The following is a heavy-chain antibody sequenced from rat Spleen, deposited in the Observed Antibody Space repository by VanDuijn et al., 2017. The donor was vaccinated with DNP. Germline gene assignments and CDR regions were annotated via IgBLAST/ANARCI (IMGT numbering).Heavy chain of an antibody. D-gene: IGHD1-6*01. V-gene: IGHV3-3*01. CDR3: ARGIITTLAYWSFDF. CDR2: MNNAYIT. CDR1: GFSITSSYR. Sequence: EVQLQESGPGLVKPSQSLSLTCSVTGFSITSSYRWNWIRKFPGNKLEWMGYMNNAYITNYNPSLKSRISITRDTSKNQFFLQLNSVTSEDTATYYCARGIITTLAYWSFDFWGPGTMVTASS. J-gene: IGHJ1*01.